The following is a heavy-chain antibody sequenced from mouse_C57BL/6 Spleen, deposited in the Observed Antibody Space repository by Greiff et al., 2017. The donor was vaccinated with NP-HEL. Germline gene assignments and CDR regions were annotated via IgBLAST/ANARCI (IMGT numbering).Heavy chain of an antibody. V-gene: IGHV1-4*01. CDR2: ITPSSGYT. Sequence: QVQLQQSGAELARPGASVKMSCKASGYTFTSYTMHWVKQRPGQGLEWIGYITPSSGYTNYNKKFKDKATLTADKSSSTAYLQLSSLTSEDSAVYYCAPTVVAPWGQGTLVTVSA. CDR1: GYTFTSYT. D-gene: IGHD1-1*01. J-gene: IGHJ3*01. CDR3: APTVVAP.